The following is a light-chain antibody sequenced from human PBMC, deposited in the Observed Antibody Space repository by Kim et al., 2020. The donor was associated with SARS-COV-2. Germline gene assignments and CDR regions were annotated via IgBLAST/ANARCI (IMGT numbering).Light chain of an antibody. CDR2: DAS. Sequence: EIVLTQSPATLSLSPGERATLSCRASQSVSSYLAWYQQKPGQAPRLLIYDASNRATGIPARFSGSGSGTDFTLTISSLEPEDFALYYCQQRSNWPPGLTFGGGTKVDIK. J-gene: IGKJ4*01. CDR3: QQRSNWPPGLT. CDR1: QSVSSY. V-gene: IGKV3-11*01.